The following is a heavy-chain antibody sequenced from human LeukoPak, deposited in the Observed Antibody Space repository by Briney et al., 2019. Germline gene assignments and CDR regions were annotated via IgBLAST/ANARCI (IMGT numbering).Heavy chain of an antibody. Sequence: GGSLRLSCAASGFTFSSYSMNWVRQAPGKGLEWVSSISSSSSYIYYADSVKGRFTIPRDNAKNSLYLQMNSLRAEDTAVYYCARADYYDSSGYPDAFDIWGQGTMVTVSS. CDR3: ARADYYDSSGYPDAFDI. CDR1: GFTFSSYS. J-gene: IGHJ3*02. D-gene: IGHD3-22*01. V-gene: IGHV3-21*01. CDR2: ISSSSSYI.